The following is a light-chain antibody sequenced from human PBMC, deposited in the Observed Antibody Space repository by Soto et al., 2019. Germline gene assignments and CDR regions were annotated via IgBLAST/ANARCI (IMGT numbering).Light chain of an antibody. CDR2: WAS. CDR1: QSILYRSNNKNY. V-gene: IGKV4-1*01. J-gene: IGKJ4*01. Sequence: DIVMTQSPDSLAVSLGERATINCKSSQSILYRSNNKNYLAWYQQSPGQPPKLLIYWASTRESGVPDRFSGSGSGTDFTLTISSLQAEDVAVYYCQQYYNTPLTFGGGTKVDSK. CDR3: QQYYNTPLT.